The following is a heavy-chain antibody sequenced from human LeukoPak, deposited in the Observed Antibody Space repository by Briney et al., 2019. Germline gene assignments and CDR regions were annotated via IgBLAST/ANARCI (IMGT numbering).Heavy chain of an antibody. V-gene: IGHV3-53*01. D-gene: IGHD2/OR15-2a*01. CDR2: IYNGGST. CDR3: ARYSMGLFDY. J-gene: IGHJ4*02. Sequence: PGGSLRLSCSASGFTVISNYMSWVRQAPGAGLEWVSVIYNGGSTYYADSVKGRFTISRDNSKNTLYLQMNSLRAEDTAVYYCARYSMGLFDYWGQGTLVTVSS. CDR1: GFTVISNY.